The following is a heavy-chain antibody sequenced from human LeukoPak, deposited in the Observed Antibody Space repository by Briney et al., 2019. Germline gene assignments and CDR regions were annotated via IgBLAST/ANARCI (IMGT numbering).Heavy chain of an antibody. Sequence: SEILSLTCTVSGGSISSSSYYWGWIRQPPGKGLEWIGSIYYSGSTYYNPSLKSRVTISVDTSKNQFSLKLTSVTAADTAVYYCARHYCTGGSCYRSDYWGQGTLVTVSS. D-gene: IGHD2-15*01. CDR2: IYYSGST. J-gene: IGHJ4*02. V-gene: IGHV4-39*01. CDR1: GGSISSSSYY. CDR3: ARHYCTGGSCYRSDY.